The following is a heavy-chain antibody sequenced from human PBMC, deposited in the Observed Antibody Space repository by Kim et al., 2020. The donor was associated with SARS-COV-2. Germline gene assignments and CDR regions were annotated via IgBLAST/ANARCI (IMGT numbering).Heavy chain of an antibody. D-gene: IGHD3-10*01. CDR3: ARHSPAYGGYVDY. Sequence: GESLQISCKGSGYSFTSYWIGWVRQMPGKGLEWMGIIYPGDSDTRYSPSFQGQVTISADKSISTAYLQWSSLKASDTAMYYCARHSPAYGGYVDYWGQGTLVTVSS. V-gene: IGHV5-51*01. CDR2: IYPGDSDT. CDR1: GYSFTSYW. J-gene: IGHJ4*02.